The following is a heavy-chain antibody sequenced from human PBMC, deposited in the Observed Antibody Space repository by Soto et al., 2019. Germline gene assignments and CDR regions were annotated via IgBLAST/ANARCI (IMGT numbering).Heavy chain of an antibody. D-gene: IGHD3-10*01. CDR1: GFIFSNYG. CDR2: ISYDGDNK. V-gene: IGHV3-30*18. CDR3: AKDIALVRGVIIDLDV. Sequence: GGSLRLSCAASGFIFSNYGMHWVRQAPGKGLEWVAVISYDGDNKYYADSVKGRFTISRDNSKNTLFLQMNSLRAEDTAVYYCAKDIALVRGVIIDLDVWGQGTTVTVSS. J-gene: IGHJ6*02.